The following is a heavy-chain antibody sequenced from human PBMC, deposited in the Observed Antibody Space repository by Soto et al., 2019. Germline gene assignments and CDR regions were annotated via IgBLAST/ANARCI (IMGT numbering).Heavy chain of an antibody. Sequence: TLSLTCTVPGGPVSRVGYYWSWIRQHPGKGLECSGYIFYTGRTYYNPTLKNRVSMSVDPHKRQVSLLLRSLTAAGTPGYKCARVYSVNYLGYFDYWSQRALVTVTS. CDR2: IFYTGRT. CDR3: ARVYSVNYLGYFDY. J-gene: IGHJ4*02. V-gene: IGHV4-31*03. D-gene: IGHD4-4*01. CDR1: GGPVSRVGYY.